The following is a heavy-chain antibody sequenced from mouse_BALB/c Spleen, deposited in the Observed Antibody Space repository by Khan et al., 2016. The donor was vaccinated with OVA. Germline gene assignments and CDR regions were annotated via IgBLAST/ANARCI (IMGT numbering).Heavy chain of an antibody. V-gene: IGHV9-4*02. CDR1: GYIFTTAG. D-gene: IGHD2-14*01. J-gene: IGHJ4*01. CDR2: INTHSGAP. Sequence: QVQLKQSGPELKKPGETVRISCKASGYIFTTAGIQWVQKMPGKGLKWIGWINTHSGAPKYAEDFKGRFAFSLDISVTTAYLQITNLKNEDTATYVCAGGGAAYYRNDGGAMEYWGQGTSVTVSS. CDR3: AGGGAAYYRNDGGAMEY.